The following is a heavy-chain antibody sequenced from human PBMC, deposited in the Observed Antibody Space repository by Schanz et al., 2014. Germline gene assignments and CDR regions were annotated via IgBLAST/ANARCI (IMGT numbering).Heavy chain of an antibody. J-gene: IGHJ5*02. D-gene: IGHD3-9*01. Sequence: QVQLVQSGAEVNKPGASGRVSCKASGYTFTTYAMSWVRQAPGQGLEWVGWISVYTGNTKYGQKVQGRVTMTADTSTNTAYMELRSLRSDDTAVYYCAKAEYDILTDSYSRLDPWGQGTLVTVSS. CDR3: AKAEYDILTDSYSRLDP. V-gene: IGHV1-18*01. CDR2: ISVYTGNT. CDR1: GYTFTTYA.